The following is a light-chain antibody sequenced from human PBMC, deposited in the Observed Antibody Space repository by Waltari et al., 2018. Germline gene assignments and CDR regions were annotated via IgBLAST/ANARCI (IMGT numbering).Light chain of an antibody. J-gene: IGKJ5*01. CDR3: QQANSFPIT. Sequence: DIQMTQSPSSVSASGGDRVTITCRASQGLSSWLAWYQQKPVKAPKLLIYAASSLQSGFPSRFSGSVAGTDFTLTISSLQPEDFATYYCQQANSFPITFGQGTRLEIK. CDR2: AAS. V-gene: IGKV1-12*01. CDR1: QGLSSW.